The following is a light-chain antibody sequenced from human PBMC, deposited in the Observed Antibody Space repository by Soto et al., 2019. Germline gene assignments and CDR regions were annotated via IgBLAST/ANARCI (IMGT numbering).Light chain of an antibody. J-gene: IGKJ3*01. CDR1: QVISYY. V-gene: IGKV1-27*01. CDR3: QKYNGEFA. Sequence: DIQMTQSPSSLSASVGDRVTITCRASQVISYYLAWYQQKPGKGPKLLIYDASTLQSGLPSRFSRSGSGTDFTLTISSLQPEDVASYYCQKYNGEFAFGPGTKV. CDR2: DAS.